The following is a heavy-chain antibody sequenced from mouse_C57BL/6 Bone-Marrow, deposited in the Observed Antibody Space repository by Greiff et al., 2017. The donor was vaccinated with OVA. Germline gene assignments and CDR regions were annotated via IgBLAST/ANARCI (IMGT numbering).Heavy chain of an antibody. V-gene: IGHV5-17*01. CDR1: GFTFSDYG. D-gene: IGHD2-14*01. Sequence: EVKVVESGGGLVKPGGSLKLSCAASGFTFSDYGMHWVRQAPEKGLEWVAYISSGSSTIYYADTVTGRFNISRDNAKNTLSLQMTSLSSEDTAMYYCARRLSVGYSMDYWGQGTSVTVSS. J-gene: IGHJ4*01. CDR3: ARRLSVGYSMDY. CDR2: ISSGSSTI.